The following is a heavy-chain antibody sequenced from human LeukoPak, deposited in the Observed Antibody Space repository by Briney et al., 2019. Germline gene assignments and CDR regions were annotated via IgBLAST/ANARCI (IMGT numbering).Heavy chain of an antibody. CDR3: ARGGKKLLWFGELPDFDY. CDR2: MNPNSGNT. J-gene: IGHJ4*02. D-gene: IGHD3-10*01. Sequence: GASVKVSCKASGYTFTSYDINWVRQATGQGLEWMGWMNPNSGNTGYAQKFQGRVTITRNTSISTAYMELSSLRSEDTAVYYCARGGKKLLWFGELPDFDYWGQGTLVTVSP. CDR1: GYTFTSYD. V-gene: IGHV1-8*03.